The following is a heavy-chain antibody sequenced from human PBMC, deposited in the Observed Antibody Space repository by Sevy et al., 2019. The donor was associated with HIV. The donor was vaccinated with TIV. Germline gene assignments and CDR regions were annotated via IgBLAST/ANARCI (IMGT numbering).Heavy chain of an antibody. CDR1: GFTFSPYW. Sequence: GGSLRLSCAASGFTFSPYWMTWVRQAPGKGLEWVANIRPDGSDKYYVESVKGRFTISRDNAKNSLYLQMNSLRADDTAMYYCARGVGLDCWGQGALVPVSS. D-gene: IGHD1-26*01. CDR3: ARGVGLDC. CDR2: IRPDGSDK. V-gene: IGHV3-7*01. J-gene: IGHJ4*02.